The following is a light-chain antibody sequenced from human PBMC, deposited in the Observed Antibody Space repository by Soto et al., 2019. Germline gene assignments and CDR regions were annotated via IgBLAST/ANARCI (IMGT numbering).Light chain of an antibody. J-gene: IGKJ1*01. V-gene: IGKV1-5*03. CDR3: QQSINYPWT. CDR2: KAS. Sequence: DIQMTQSPSTLSASVGDRVTITCRASQTISGWLAWYQQKPGKAPNLLIYKASSLESGVPSRFSGSGSGTEFTVTISNLQPEDFATYYCQQSINYPWTFGQGTKVDIK. CDR1: QTISGW.